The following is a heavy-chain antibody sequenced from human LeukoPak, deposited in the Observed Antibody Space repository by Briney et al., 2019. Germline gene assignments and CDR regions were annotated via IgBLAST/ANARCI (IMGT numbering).Heavy chain of an antibody. V-gene: IGHV4-59*01. J-gene: IGHJ4*02. Sequence: PSETLSLTCTVSGGSLSSFYWSWLRQPPGNRLEWIGYIYYTGSTNYNSSLKSPVTISVDTSKNQFSLNLSSVTAADTAMYYCARDAPPAYCSGGSCYFDYWGQGALVTVSS. D-gene: IGHD2-15*01. CDR3: ARDAPPAYCSGGSCYFDY. CDR2: IYYTGST. CDR1: GGSLSSFY.